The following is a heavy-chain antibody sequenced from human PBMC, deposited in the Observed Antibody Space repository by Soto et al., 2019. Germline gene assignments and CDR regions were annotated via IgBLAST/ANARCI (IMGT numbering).Heavy chain of an antibody. V-gene: IGHV2-5*01. D-gene: IGHD5-18*01. CDR3: ARAYTYDFDY. J-gene: IGHJ4*02. CDR1: GFPFGVSGVG. CDR2: VFWHDDK. Sequence: QITLKESGPTLVKPTQTLTLTCTFSGFPFGVSGVGVGWIRQPPGKALEWLALVFWHDDKRYNPSLRSRLTITKDAPKNQVVLTMTNMDPLDTATYFCARAYTYDFDYWGQGTLVSVSS.